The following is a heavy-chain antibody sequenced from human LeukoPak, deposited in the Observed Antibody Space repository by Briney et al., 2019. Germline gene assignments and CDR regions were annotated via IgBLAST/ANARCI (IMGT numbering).Heavy chain of an antibody. J-gene: IGHJ4*02. CDR3: ARVGVDYYDSSGYLDY. D-gene: IGHD3-22*01. Sequence: ASVKVSCKASGYTFTGYYMHWVRQAPGQGLEWMGWINPNSGGTNYAQKFRGRVTMTRDTSISTAYMELSRLRSDDTAVYYCARVGVDYYDSSGYLDYRGQGTLVTVSS. CDR2: INPNSGGT. V-gene: IGHV1-2*02. CDR1: GYTFTGYY.